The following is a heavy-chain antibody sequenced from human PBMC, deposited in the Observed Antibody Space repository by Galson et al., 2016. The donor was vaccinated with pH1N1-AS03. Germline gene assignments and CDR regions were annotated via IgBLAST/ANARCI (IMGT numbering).Heavy chain of an antibody. CDR3: AKDFGAQNY. J-gene: IGHJ4*02. V-gene: IGHV3-23*01. D-gene: IGHD3-16*01. CDR2: FGGSGGRT. CDR1: GLYIANYT. Sequence: SLRLSCAASGLYIANYTMSWVRQAPGKGLPWVSAFGGSGGRTYYADSVRGRFTISRDDSNNNLFLQMDSLRVEDTALYYCAKDFGAQNYWGQATLVTVSS.